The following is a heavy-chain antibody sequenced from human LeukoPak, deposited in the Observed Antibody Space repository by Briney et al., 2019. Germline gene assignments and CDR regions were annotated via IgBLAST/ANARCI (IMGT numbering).Heavy chain of an antibody. Sequence: GGSLRLSCAASGFTFSSYGMHWVRQAPGKGLEWVAVISYDGSNKYYADSVKGRFTISRDNSKNTLYLQMNSLRAEDTGIYYCAKTIGKLELRDDAFDIWGQGTMVTVSS. CDR1: GFTFSSYG. D-gene: IGHD1-7*01. J-gene: IGHJ3*02. CDR3: AKTIGKLELRDDAFDI. V-gene: IGHV3-30*18. CDR2: ISYDGSNK.